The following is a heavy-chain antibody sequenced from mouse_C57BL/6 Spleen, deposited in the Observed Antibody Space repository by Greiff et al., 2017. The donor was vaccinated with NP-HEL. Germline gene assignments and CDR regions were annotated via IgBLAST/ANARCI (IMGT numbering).Heavy chain of an antibody. Sequence: VQLQQSGPELVKPGASVKISCTASGYSFTDYNMNWVKQSNGQSLEWIGVINPNYGTTSYNQKFKGKATLTVDQSSSTAYMQLNSLTSEDSAVYYGARGLGRDYAMDDWGQGTSVTVSS. CDR2: INPNYGTT. V-gene: IGHV1-39*01. J-gene: IGHJ4*01. CDR1: GYSFTDYN. CDR3: ARGLGRDYAMDD. D-gene: IGHD4-1*01.